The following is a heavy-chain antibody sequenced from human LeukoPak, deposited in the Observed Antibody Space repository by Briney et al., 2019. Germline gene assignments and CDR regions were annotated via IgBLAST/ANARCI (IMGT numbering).Heavy chain of an antibody. CDR3: ARALRSYYYMDV. CDR1: GYTFTGYY. D-gene: IGHD4-17*01. J-gene: IGHJ6*03. CDR2: INPNSGGT. Sequence: ASVKVSCKASGYTFTGYYMHWVRQAPGQGLEWMGWINPNSGGTNYAQKFQGRVTMTRDTSISTAYMELSRLRSDDTAAYYCARALRSYYYMDVWGKGTTVTVSS. V-gene: IGHV1-2*02.